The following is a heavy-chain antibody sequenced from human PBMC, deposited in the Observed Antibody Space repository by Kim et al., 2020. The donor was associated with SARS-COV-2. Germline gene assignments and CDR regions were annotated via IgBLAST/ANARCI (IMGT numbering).Heavy chain of an antibody. CDR1: GGSFSGYY. Sequence: SETLSLTCAVYGGSFSGYYWSWIRQPPGKGLEWIGEINHSGSTNYNPSLKSRVTISVDTSKNQFSLKLSSVTAADTAVYYCARAIMFDQRVSGWFDPWGQGTLVTVSS. CDR2: INHSGST. CDR3: ARAIMFDQRVSGWFDP. D-gene: IGHD3-10*02. J-gene: IGHJ5*02. V-gene: IGHV4-34*01.